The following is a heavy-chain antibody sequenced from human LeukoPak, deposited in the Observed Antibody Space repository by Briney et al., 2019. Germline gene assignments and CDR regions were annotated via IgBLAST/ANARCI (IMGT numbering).Heavy chain of an antibody. CDR2: INAGNGNT. Sequence: ASVKVSCKASGYTFTSYAMHWVRQAPGQRLEWMGWINAGNGNTKYSQKFQGRVTITRDTSASTAYMEQSSLRSEDTAVYYCASRTGIGAADAFDIWGQGTMVTVSS. CDR3: ASRTGIGAADAFDI. V-gene: IGHV1-3*01. D-gene: IGHD7-27*01. CDR1: GYTFTSYA. J-gene: IGHJ3*02.